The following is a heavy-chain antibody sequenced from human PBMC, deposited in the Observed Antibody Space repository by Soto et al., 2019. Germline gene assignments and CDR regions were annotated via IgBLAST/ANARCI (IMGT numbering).Heavy chain of an antibody. CDR1: GFTFSSYS. D-gene: IGHD2-2*01. CDR3: ARERGPAAISYYYYYMDV. J-gene: IGHJ6*03. V-gene: IGHV3-21*01. Sequence: EVQLVESGGGLVKPGGSLRLSCAASGFTFSSYSMNWVRQAPGKGLEWVSSISSSSSYIYYADSVKGRFTISRDNAKNSLYLQMNRLIAEDTAVYYCARERGPAAISYYYYYMDVLGKWTNVTVS. CDR2: ISSSSSYI.